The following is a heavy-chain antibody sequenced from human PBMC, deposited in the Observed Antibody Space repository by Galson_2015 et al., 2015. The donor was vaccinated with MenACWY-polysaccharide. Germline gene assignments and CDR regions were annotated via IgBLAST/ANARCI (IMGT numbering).Heavy chain of an antibody. Sequence: SLRLSCAASGFTFSSYWMHWVRQAPGKGLVWVTRINSDGSSKSYADSVKGRFTISRDNAKNTLYLQMNSLRVEDTAVYYCASSIQLASWGQGTLVTVSS. CDR3: ASSIQLAS. D-gene: IGHD5-18*01. J-gene: IGHJ5*02. CDR2: INSDGSSK. V-gene: IGHV3-74*01. CDR1: GFTFSSYW.